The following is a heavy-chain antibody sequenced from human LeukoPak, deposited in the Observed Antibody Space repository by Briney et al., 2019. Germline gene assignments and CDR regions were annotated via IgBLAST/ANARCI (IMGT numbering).Heavy chain of an antibody. CDR3: ARGSGIQLWLMDY. V-gene: IGHV1-2*02. CDR1: GYSFTGYY. CDR2: INHNSGGT. Sequence: ASVKVSCKASGYSFTGYYIHWVRQAPGQGLEWMGWINHNSGGTNYAQKFQGRVTLNRDTSISTTYMELSGLRSDDTAVYYCARGSGIQLWLMDYWGQGTLVTVSS. J-gene: IGHJ4*02. D-gene: IGHD5-18*01.